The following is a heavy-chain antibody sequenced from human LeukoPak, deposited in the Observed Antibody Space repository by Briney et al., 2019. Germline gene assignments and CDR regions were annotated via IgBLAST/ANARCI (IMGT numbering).Heavy chain of an antibody. CDR2: IHYSGTT. Sequence: SETLSLTCTVSGGSISPYYWSWIRQPPRKGLEWIGYIHYSGTTNYNPSLKSRVIMSVDTSNNHLSLRLTSVTAADTALYYCARHSYNYYGLDVWGQGTTITVSS. CDR1: GGSISPYY. V-gene: IGHV4-59*08. CDR3: ARHSYNYYGLDV. J-gene: IGHJ6*02.